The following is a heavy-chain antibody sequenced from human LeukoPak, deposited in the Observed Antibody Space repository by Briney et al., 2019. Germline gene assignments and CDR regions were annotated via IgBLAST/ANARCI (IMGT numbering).Heavy chain of an antibody. D-gene: IGHD3-10*01. V-gene: IGHV3-7*03. Sequence: PGGSLRLSCAASGFTFSSYWMSWVRQAPGKGLEWVANIKQDGSEKYYVDSVKGRFTISRDNSKNTLYLQMNSLRAEDTAVYYCARESGFGALFPHCMDVWGQGTTVTVSS. CDR3: ARESGFGALFPHCMDV. CDR2: IKQDGSEK. J-gene: IGHJ6*02. CDR1: GFTFSSYW.